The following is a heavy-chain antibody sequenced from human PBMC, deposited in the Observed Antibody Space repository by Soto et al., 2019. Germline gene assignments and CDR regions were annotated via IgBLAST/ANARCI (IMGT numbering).Heavy chain of an antibody. CDR1: GYSFTSYW. J-gene: IGHJ4*02. CDR3: YLGTVPAPSEGPDFDY. CDR2: IYPGDSDT. Sequence: EVQLVQSGAEVKKPGESLKISCKGSGYSFTSYWIGWVRQMPGKGLEWMGVIYPGDSDTRYSPSFQGQVTISADKSISTAYLQWSSLKASDTAMYYCYLGTVPAPSEGPDFDYWGQGTLVTVSS. V-gene: IGHV5-51*01. D-gene: IGHD4-17*01.